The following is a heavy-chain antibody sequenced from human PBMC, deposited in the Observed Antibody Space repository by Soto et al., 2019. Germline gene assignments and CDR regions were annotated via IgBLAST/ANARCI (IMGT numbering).Heavy chain of an antibody. V-gene: IGHV1-2*02. Sequence: SVKVSCKASGYTFTGYYMHWVRRAPVQGLEWMGWINPNSGGTNYAQKFQGRVTMTRDTSISTAYMELSRLRSDETAVYYFARDRYYYDSSGYYVVSVYGMDVWGQGTTVTVSS. J-gene: IGHJ6*02. CDR2: INPNSGGT. D-gene: IGHD3-22*01. CDR3: ARDRYYYDSSGYYVVSVYGMDV. CDR1: GYTFTGYY.